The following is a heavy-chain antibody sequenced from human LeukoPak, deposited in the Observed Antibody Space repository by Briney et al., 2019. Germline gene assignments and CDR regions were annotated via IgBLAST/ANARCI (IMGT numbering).Heavy chain of an antibody. CDR1: GGTFSSYA. CDR3: ASGSSSSSSFDY. CDR2: IIPIFGTA. Sequence: SVKVSCKASGGTFSSYAISWVRQAPGQGLEWMGGIIPIFGTANYAQKFQGRVTVTADESTSTAYMELSSLRSEDTAVYYCASGSSSSSSFDYWGQGTLVTVSS. J-gene: IGHJ4*02. V-gene: IGHV1-69*01. D-gene: IGHD6-6*01.